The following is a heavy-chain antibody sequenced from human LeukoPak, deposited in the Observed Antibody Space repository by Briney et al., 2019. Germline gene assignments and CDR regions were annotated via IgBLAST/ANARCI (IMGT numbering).Heavy chain of an antibody. V-gene: IGHV4-39*01. J-gene: IGHJ5*02. CDR2: IYYSGNA. CDR3: ARHERGSSDWFDP. D-gene: IGHD6-6*01. CDR1: GGSISSSTYY. Sequence: SETLSLTCTVSGGSISSSTYYWGWIRQPPGKGLEWIGSIYYSGNAYYNPSLKSRITMSVDTSKNQFSLRVSSVTAADTALYYCARHERGSSDWFDPWGQGTLVTVSS.